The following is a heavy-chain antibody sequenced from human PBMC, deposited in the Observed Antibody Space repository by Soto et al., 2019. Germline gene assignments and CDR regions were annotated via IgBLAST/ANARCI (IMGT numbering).Heavy chain of an antibody. CDR3: AREGGYCSGGSCYSGGDYYYYMDV. V-gene: IGHV4-59*01. Sequence: SETLSLTCTVSGGSISSYYWSWIRQPPGKGLEWIGYIYYSGSTNYNPSLKSRVTISVDTSKNQFSLKLSSVTAAETAVYYCAREGGYCSGGSCYSGGDYYYYMDVWGKGTTVTVSS. D-gene: IGHD2-15*01. CDR2: IYYSGST. J-gene: IGHJ6*03. CDR1: GGSISSYY.